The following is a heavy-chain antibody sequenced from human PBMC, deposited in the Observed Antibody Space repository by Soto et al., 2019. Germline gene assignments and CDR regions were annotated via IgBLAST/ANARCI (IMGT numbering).Heavy chain of an antibody. V-gene: IGHV4-59*01. J-gene: IGHJ6*01. Sequence: QVQLQESGPGLVKPSETLSLTCTVSGGSISSYYWSWIRQPPGKGLEWIGYIYYSGSTNYNPSLKSRVTISVDTSKNQFSLKLSSVTAADTAVYYCARMTSGSYYFNYYYGMDVW. D-gene: IGHD1-26*01. CDR1: GGSISSYY. CDR2: IYYSGST. CDR3: ARMTSGSYYFNYYYGMDV.